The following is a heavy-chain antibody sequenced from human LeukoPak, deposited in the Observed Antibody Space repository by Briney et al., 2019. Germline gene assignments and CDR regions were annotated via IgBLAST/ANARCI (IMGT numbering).Heavy chain of an antibody. CDR3: ARSREPRSYAFDI. D-gene: IGHD1-26*01. CDR1: GFTFSDYY. V-gene: IGHV3-11*06. CDR2: ISSSSSYT. J-gene: IGHJ3*02. Sequence: GGSLRLSCAASGFTFSDYYMSWISQAPGKGLEWVSYISSSSSYTNYADSVKGRFTISRDNAKNSLYLQMNSLRAEDTAVYYCARSREPRSYAFDIWGQGTMVTVSS.